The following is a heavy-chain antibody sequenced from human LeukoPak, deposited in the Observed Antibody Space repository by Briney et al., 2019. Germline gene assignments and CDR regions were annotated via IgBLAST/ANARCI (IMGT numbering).Heavy chain of an antibody. Sequence: PGGSLRLSCAASGFTFDDYAMHWVRQAPGKGLEWVSGIGWNSGGIVYADSLKGRFTISRDNAKNSLYLQMNSLGAEDTAFYYCVKVTAAGFVDHWGQGTLVTVSS. CDR1: GFTFDDYA. CDR3: VKVTAAGFVDH. D-gene: IGHD6-13*01. V-gene: IGHV3-9*01. CDR2: IGWNSGGI. J-gene: IGHJ4*02.